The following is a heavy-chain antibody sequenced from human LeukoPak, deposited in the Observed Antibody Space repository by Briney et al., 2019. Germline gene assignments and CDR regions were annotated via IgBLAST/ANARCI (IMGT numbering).Heavy chain of an antibody. D-gene: IGHD3-10*01. J-gene: IGHJ4*02. CDR1: GGSISSSSYY. V-gene: IGHV4-39*02. CDR2: IYYSGST. CDR3: ARESVWPGGLWIDY. Sequence: SSETLSLTCTVSGGSISSSSYYWGWIRQPPGKGLEWIGSIYYSGSTYYNPSLKSRVTISVDTSKNQFSLKLSSVTAADTAVYYCARESVWPGGLWIDYWGQGTLVTVSS.